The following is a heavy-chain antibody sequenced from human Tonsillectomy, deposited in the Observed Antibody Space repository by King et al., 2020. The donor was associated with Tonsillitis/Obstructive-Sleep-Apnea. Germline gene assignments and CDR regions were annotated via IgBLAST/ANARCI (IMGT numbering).Heavy chain of an antibody. CDR2: ISTRSSYI. CDR3: ARAHAVMEP. J-gene: IGHJ5*02. Sequence: VQLVESGGGLVKPGGSLRLSCVASGFTFSSYSMNWVRQAPGKGLEWVSSISTRSSYIYYADSVKGRFTVSRDNAKHPLYLQMTSRRAEDTAVYYGARAHAVMEPWGQGTLVTVSS. V-gene: IGHV3-21*01. D-gene: IGHD2-21*01. CDR1: GFTFSSYS.